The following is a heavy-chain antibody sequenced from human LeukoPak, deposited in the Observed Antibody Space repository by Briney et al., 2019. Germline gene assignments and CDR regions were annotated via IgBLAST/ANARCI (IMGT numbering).Heavy chain of an antibody. CDR2: ISASGGST. D-gene: IGHD6-19*01. J-gene: IGHJ4*02. Sequence: GGSLRLSCAASGFSFSTYTMSWVRQAPGKGLEWVSGISASGGSTYYADSVKGRFTISRDYSTSMVFLQMNTLRAEDTAVYYCAKGGSSGPPHFDYWGQGTLVTVSS. CDR3: AKGGSSGPPHFDY. V-gene: IGHV3-23*01. CDR1: GFSFSTYT.